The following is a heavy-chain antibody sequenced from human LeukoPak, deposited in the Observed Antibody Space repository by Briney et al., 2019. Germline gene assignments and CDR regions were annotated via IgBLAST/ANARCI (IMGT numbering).Heavy chain of an antibody. V-gene: IGHV3-23*01. Sequence: GGSLRLSCAASGFTFSSYAMNWVRQAPGKGLEWISSISGSGDNTYYADSVKGRFTISRDNAKNTLFLQMNSLRVEDTAVYYCARAYSGYDYWGQGTLVTVSS. D-gene: IGHD5-12*01. CDR2: ISGSGDNT. CDR1: GFTFSSYA. CDR3: ARAYSGYDY. J-gene: IGHJ4*02.